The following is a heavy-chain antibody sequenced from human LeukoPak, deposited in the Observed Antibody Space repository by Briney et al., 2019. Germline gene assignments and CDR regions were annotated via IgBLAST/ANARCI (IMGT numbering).Heavy chain of an antibody. D-gene: IGHD6-13*01. V-gene: IGHV4-39*02. CDR2: IYNNGST. CDR1: GGSISSSSSS. Sequence: SETLSLTCSVSGGSISSSSSSWGWIRQPPGKAPEWIGRIYNNGSTYYNPSLKSRVTISVDTSKNQFSLKLSSVTAADTAVYYCARDPYSTNWFDPWGQGTLVTVSS. J-gene: IGHJ5*02. CDR3: ARDPYSTNWFDP.